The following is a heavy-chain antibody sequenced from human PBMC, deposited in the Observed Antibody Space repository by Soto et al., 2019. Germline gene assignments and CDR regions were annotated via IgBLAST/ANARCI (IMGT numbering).Heavy chain of an antibody. V-gene: IGHV4-59*01. CDR2: TYYSGST. CDR3: ARVRGTAGKRYFDY. J-gene: IGHJ4*02. CDR1: GGSMIAYY. Sequence: PSETLSLTCTVSGGSMIAYYWNWMRQRPGKGLQWIGYTYYSGSTTYNPSLKSRVTISVDSSKNQFSLKLDSVTPADTAVYYCARVRGTAGKRYFDYWGPGTLVTVSS. D-gene: IGHD6-13*01.